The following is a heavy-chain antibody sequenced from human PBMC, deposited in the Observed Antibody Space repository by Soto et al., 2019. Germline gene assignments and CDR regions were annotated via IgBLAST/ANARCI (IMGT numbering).Heavy chain of an antibody. CDR1: GFTFSSYG. V-gene: IGHV3-30*18. J-gene: IGHJ4*02. Sequence: GGSLRLSCAASGFTFSSYGMHWVRQAPGKGLEWVAVISYDGSNEYYADSVKGRFTISRDNSKNTLYLQMNSLRAEDTAVYYWANVEARRKRGFDDWGQGTLVTVAS. CDR3: ANVEARRKRGFDD. D-gene: IGHD2-21*01. CDR2: ISYDGSNE.